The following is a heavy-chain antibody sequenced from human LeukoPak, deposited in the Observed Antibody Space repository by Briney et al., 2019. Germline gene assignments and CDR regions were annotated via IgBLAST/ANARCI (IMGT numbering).Heavy chain of an antibody. CDR3: ATDGGVVVPAAIQFTSFYYYYMDV. CDR2: IRYDGSNK. V-gene: IGHV3-30*02. Sequence: GGSLRLSCAASGFTFSSYGMHWVRQAPGKGLEWVAFIRYDGSNKYYADSVKGRFTISRDNSKNTLYLQMNSLRAEDTAVYYCATDGGVVVPAAIQFTSFYYYYMDVWGKGTTVTVSS. D-gene: IGHD2-2*01. J-gene: IGHJ6*03. CDR1: GFTFSSYG.